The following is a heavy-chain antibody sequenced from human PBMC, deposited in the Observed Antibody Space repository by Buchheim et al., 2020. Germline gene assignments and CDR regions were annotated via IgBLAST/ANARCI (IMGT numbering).Heavy chain of an antibody. J-gene: IGHJ4*02. V-gene: IGHV4-39*01. CDR2: IYYSGST. Sequence: QLQLQESGPGLVKPSETLSLTCTVSGGSISSSSYYWGWIRQPPGKGLEWIGSIYYSGSTYYNPSLKSRVTISVDTSKNQFSLKLSSVTAADTAVYYCARALGLYLGYCNGGSCYFDYWGQGTL. CDR3: ARALGLYLGYCNGGSCYFDY. CDR1: GGSISSSSYY. D-gene: IGHD2-15*01.